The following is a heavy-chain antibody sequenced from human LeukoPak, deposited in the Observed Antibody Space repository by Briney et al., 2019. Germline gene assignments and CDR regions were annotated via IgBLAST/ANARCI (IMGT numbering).Heavy chain of an antibody. V-gene: IGHV3-30*04. CDR3: ARGSHRWATTNGNFDY. CDR1: GFTFRSYA. J-gene: IGHJ4*02. CDR2: ISYDGSNK. D-gene: IGHD1-1*01. Sequence: GGSLRLSCAASGFTFRSYAMHWVRQAPGKGLEWVAVISYDGSNKYYIDSVKGRFTISRDNSKNTLYLQMNSLRAEDTALYYCARGSHRWATTNGNFDYWGQGTLVTVSS.